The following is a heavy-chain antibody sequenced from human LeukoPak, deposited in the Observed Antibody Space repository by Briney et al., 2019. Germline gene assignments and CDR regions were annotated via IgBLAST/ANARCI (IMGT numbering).Heavy chain of an antibody. J-gene: IGHJ6*03. CDR1: GGSISSYY. V-gene: IGHV4-59*01. CDR2: IYYSGST. CDR3: ARGSSGWSYYYYYYMDV. D-gene: IGHD6-19*01. Sequence: ASETLSLTCTVSGGSISSYYWSWIRQPPGKGLEWIGCIYYSGSTNYNPSLRSRVTISVDTSKNQFSLKLNSVTAADTAVYYCARGSSGWSYYYYYYMDVWGKGTTVTVSS.